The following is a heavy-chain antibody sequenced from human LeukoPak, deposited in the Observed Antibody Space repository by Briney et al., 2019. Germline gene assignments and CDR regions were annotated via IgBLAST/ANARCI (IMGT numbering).Heavy chain of an antibody. CDR2: IFYSGST. CDR3: AKSNGYGLVDI. Sequence: SETLSLTCTVSGGSISTSNYYWGWIRQPPGKVLEWIGNIFYSGSTYYSPSLRSRVTISLDTSRNQFSLKLNSVTAADTAVYYCAKSNGYGLVDIWGKGTMVTVSS. CDR1: GGSISTSNYY. V-gene: IGHV4-39*07. J-gene: IGHJ3*02. D-gene: IGHD3-10*01.